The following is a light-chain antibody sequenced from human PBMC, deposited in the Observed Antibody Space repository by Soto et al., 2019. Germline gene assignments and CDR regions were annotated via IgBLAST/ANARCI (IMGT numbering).Light chain of an antibody. CDR2: WAS. CDR3: QQYYTTPN. Sequence: DIVMTQSPDSLAVSLGERATINCKSSQSVLYSSNNKNYLAWYQQKPGQPPKLLIYWASTRESGVPDRFSGSGYGTDYTLTISSLQAEDVAVYYCQQYYTTPNFGQGTKLEIK. J-gene: IGKJ2*01. V-gene: IGKV4-1*01. CDR1: QSVLYSSNNKNY.